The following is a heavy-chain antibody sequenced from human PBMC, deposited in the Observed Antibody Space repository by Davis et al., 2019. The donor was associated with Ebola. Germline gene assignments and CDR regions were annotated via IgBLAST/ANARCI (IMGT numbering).Heavy chain of an antibody. Sequence: ASVKVSCKASGYIFTSDYLHWVRQAPGQGLEWMGIINPTDGYTSHTQKFQGRVIMTRDTSTSTVYMELSSLRSEDTAVYYCARGSSSWYRNWFDPWGQGTLVTVSS. CDR2: INPTDGYT. J-gene: IGHJ5*02. V-gene: IGHV1-46*01. CDR1: GYIFTSDY. D-gene: IGHD6-13*01. CDR3: ARGSSSWYRNWFDP.